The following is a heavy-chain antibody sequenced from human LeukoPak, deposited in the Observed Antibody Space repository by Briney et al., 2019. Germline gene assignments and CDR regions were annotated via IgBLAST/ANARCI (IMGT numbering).Heavy chain of an antibody. V-gene: IGHV3-9*01. CDR2: ISWNSGSI. CDR3: ATADYDFWSPFFDY. Sequence: GRSLRLSCAASGFTFDDYAMHWVRQAPGKGLEWVSGISWNSGSIGYADSVKGRFTISRDNAKNSLYLQMNSLRAEDTAVYYCATADYDFWSPFFDYWGQGTLVTVSS. CDR1: GFTFDDYA. D-gene: IGHD3-3*01. J-gene: IGHJ4*02.